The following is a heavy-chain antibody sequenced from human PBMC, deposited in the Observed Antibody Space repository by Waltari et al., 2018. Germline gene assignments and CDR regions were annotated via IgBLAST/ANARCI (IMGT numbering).Heavy chain of an antibody. D-gene: IGHD3-10*01. V-gene: IGHV4-39*07. CDR2: IYYSGGT. Sequence: QLQLQESGPGLVKPSETLSLTCTVSGGSISSSSYYWGWIRQPPGKGLEWIGSIYYSGGTDYNPSRKRRVTISVDTSKNQFSLKLSSVTAADTAVYYCARDTYYYGSGSLPGGYWGQGTLVTVSS. CDR3: ARDTYYYGSGSLPGGY. CDR1: GGSISSSSYY. J-gene: IGHJ4*02.